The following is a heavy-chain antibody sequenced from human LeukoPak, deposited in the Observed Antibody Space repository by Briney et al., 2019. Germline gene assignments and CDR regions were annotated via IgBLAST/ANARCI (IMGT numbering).Heavy chain of an antibody. CDR3: ARRYNYGYFDY. Sequence: SETLSLTCTVSGDSISSTSYYWGWIRQPPGKGLEWIGSFHYSGSTYYNPSLKSRVTISVDTSKNQFSLNLSSVTAADTAVYYCARRYNYGYFDYWGQGTLVIVSS. CDR1: GDSISSTSYY. D-gene: IGHD5-18*01. V-gene: IGHV4-39*01. J-gene: IGHJ4*02. CDR2: FHYSGST.